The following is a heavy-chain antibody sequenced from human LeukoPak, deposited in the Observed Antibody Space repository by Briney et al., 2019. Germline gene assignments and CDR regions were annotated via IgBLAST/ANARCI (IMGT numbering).Heavy chain of an antibody. CDR3: ARESPLGHYFDY. D-gene: IGHD3-16*01. CDR2: IYTSGST. CDR1: GGSISSGSYY. J-gene: IGHJ4*02. Sequence: SQTLSPTCTVSGGSISSGSYYWSWIRQPAGKGLEWIGRIYTSGSTNYNPSLKSRVTISVDTSKNQFSLKLSSVTAADTAVYYCARESPLGHYFDYWGQGTLVTVSS. V-gene: IGHV4-61*02.